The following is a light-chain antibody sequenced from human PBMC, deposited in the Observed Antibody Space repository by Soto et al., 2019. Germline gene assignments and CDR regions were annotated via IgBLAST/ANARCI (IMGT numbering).Light chain of an antibody. CDR1: SSDVGGYKY. CDR2: DVS. CDR3: ASWDDSLGVWL. Sequence: QSVLTQPRSVSGSPGQSVTISCTGTSSDVGGYKYVSWYQQHPGKAPKVMIYDVSKRPSGVPDRFSGSKSGNTASLTISGLQAEDEADYYCASWDDSLGVWLFGGGTKLTVL. J-gene: IGLJ3*02. V-gene: IGLV2-11*01.